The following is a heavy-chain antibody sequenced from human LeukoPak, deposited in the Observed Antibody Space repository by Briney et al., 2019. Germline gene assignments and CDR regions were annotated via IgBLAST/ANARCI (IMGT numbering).Heavy chain of an antibody. CDR2: INPNTGGT. D-gene: IGHD1-14*01. CDR1: GYTFTDYY. CDR3: ARKGGPRVNAFDI. Sequence: ASVKVSCRASGYTFTDYYMHWVRQAPGQGLEWMGWINPNTGGTNYAPLFQGRVTMTRDTSISTAHMELAGLRSDAPGVYFCARKGGPRVNAFDIWGQGTMVTVSS. V-gene: IGHV1-2*02. J-gene: IGHJ3*02.